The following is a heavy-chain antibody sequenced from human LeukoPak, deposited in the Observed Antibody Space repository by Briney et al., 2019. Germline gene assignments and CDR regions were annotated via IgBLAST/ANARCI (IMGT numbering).Heavy chain of an antibody. V-gene: IGHV1-2*02. Sequence: ASVKVSCKASGYTFTGYYMHWVRQAPGQGLEWMGWINPNSGGTNYAQKFQGRVAMTRDTSISTVYMELSRLRSDDTAVFFCARGYYDSSDFEYFQHWGQGTLVTVSS. CDR1: GYTFTGYY. J-gene: IGHJ1*01. CDR2: INPNSGGT. D-gene: IGHD3-22*01. CDR3: ARGYYDSSDFEYFQH.